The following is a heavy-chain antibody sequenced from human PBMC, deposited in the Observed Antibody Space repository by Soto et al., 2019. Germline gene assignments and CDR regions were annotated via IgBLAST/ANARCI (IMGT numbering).Heavy chain of an antibody. J-gene: IGHJ6*02. CDR2: IYYSGST. CDR1: GGSISSSSYY. V-gene: IGHV4-39*07. CDR3: ARVNRQQLGYYYGMDV. Sequence: SETLSLTCTVSGGSISSSSYYWGWIRQPPGKGLEWIGSIYYSGSTYYNPSLKSRVTISVDTSKNQFSLKLSSVTAADTAVYYCARVNRQQLGYYYGMDVWGQGTTVTVSS. D-gene: IGHD6-13*01.